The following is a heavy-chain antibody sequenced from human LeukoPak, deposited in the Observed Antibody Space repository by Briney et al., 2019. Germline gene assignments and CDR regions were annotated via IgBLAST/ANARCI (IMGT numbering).Heavy chain of an antibody. J-gene: IGHJ5*02. V-gene: IGHV4-4*02. CDR1: GGSISSSNW. CDR2: IYHSGST. Sequence: SGTLSLTCAVSGGSISSSNWWSWVRQPPGKGLEWIGEIYHSGSTNYNPSLKSRVTISVDKSKNQFPLKLSSVTAADTAVYYCARPVPSRLGWFDPWGQGTLVTVSS. D-gene: IGHD1-1*01. CDR3: ARPVPSRLGWFDP.